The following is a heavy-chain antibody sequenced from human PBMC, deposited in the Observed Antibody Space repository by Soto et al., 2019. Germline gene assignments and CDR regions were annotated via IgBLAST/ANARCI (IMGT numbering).Heavy chain of an antibody. CDR3: ARDLPEYSRSSAAFDI. D-gene: IGHD6-6*01. CDR1: GFTFSNYG. V-gene: IGHV3-33*05. J-gene: IGHJ3*02. Sequence: GWSLRLSCASSGFTFSNYGMHWVRQAPGKGLEWVGVILFDGRGQNYADSVKGRFTISRDNAKNTLFLQMNSLRAEDTAVYFCARDLPEYSRSSAAFDIWGEGTMVTVS. CDR2: ILFDGRGQ.